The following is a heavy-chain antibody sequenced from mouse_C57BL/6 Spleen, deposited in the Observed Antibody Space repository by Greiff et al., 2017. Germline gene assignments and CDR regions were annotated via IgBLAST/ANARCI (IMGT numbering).Heavy chain of an antibody. CDR1: GYSFTDSN. D-gene: IGHD2-5*01. CDR2: INPNYGTT. CDR3: GGYSNYRVSYWYFDV. V-gene: IGHV1-39*01. Sequence: VQLQQSGPELVKPGASVKISCKASGYSFTDSNMNWVKQSNGKSLEWIGVINPNYGTTSYNQKFKGKATLTVDQSSSTAYMQLNSLTSEDSAVYYCGGYSNYRVSYWYFDVWGTGTTVTVSS. J-gene: IGHJ1*03.